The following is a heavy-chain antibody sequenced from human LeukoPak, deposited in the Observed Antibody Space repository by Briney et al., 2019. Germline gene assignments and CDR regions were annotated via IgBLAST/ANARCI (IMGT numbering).Heavy chain of an antibody. J-gene: IGHJ3*02. CDR3: ASRLRGAFDI. Sequence: SETLSLICTVSGGSISSYYWSWIRQPPGKGLEWIGYIYYSGSTNYNPSLKSRVTISVDTSKNQFSLKLSSVTAADTAVYYCASRLRGAFDIWGQGTMVTVSS. CDR2: IYYSGST. D-gene: IGHD3-10*01. CDR1: GGSISSYY. V-gene: IGHV4-59*01.